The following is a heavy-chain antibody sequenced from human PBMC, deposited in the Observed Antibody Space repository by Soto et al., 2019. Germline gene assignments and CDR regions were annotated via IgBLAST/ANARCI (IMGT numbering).Heavy chain of an antibody. D-gene: IGHD3-9*01. CDR2: IKQDGSEK. CDR3: ARGALRYFDWAVSQMLNPFDY. Sequence: GGSLRLSCAASGFTFSSYWMSWVRQAPGKGLEWVANIKQDGSEKYYVDSVKGRFTISRDNAKNSLYLQMKSLRAEDTAVYYCARGALRYFDWAVSQMLNPFDYWGQGTLVTVSS. V-gene: IGHV3-7*01. J-gene: IGHJ4*02. CDR1: GFTFSSYW.